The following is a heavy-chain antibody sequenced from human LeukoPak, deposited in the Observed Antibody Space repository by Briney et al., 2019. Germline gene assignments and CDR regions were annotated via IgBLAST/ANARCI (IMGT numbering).Heavy chain of an antibody. V-gene: IGHV3-23*01. D-gene: IGHD3-9*01. Sequence: QPGGSLRLSCVASGFTFSNYAMSWVRQAPGKRLEWVSAVTSRGGSTYYADSVKGRFTISRDNSRNTLFLQMNSLRAEDTAIYYCAKWGDFDILTGYYVSDFWGQGTLVTVSS. CDR2: VTSRGGST. J-gene: IGHJ4*02. CDR3: AKWGDFDILTGYYVSDF. CDR1: GFTFSNYA.